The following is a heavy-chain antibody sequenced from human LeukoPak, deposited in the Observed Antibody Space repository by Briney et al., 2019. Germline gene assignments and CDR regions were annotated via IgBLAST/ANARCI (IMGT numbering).Heavy chain of an antibody. CDR3: ARCSGGSCYSYPNWFDP. D-gene: IGHD2-15*01. V-gene: IGHV1-8*03. Sequence: ASVKVSCKASGYSFTSYDINWVRQATGQGLEWMGWMNPNSSNTGYAQKFQGRVTLTRNSPISTAYMELSSLRSEDRAVYYCARCSGGSCYSYPNWFDPWGQGTLVTVSS. CDR2: MNPNSSNT. CDR1: GYSFTSYD. J-gene: IGHJ5*02.